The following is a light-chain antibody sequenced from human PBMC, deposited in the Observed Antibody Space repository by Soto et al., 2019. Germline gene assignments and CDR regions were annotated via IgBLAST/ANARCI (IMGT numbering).Light chain of an antibody. CDR1: SSDVGGYSY. Sequence: QSALTQPPSASGSPGQAVTISCTGSSSDVGGYSYVSWYQQRPGKAPKLLIYEVNKRPSGVPDRFSGSKSGNTASLTVSGLQAEDEADYYCSSYGGSNALFGGGTKLTVL. V-gene: IGLV2-8*01. CDR2: EVN. J-gene: IGLJ3*02. CDR3: SSYGGSNAL.